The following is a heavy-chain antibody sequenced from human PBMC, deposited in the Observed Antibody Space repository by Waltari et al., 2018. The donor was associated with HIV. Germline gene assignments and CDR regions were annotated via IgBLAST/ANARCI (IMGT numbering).Heavy chain of an antibody. V-gene: IGHV3-23*01. Sequence: EVQLLESGGGLVQPGGSLRLSCAASGFTFSSYAMSWVRQAAGKGLEWVSAISGIGGSTYYADSVKGRFTISRDNYKNTLYLQMNSLRAEDTAVYYCAKDVTMVRGVTLDAFDIWGQGTMVTVSS. D-gene: IGHD3-10*01. CDR2: ISGIGGST. CDR1: GFTFSSYA. J-gene: IGHJ3*02. CDR3: AKDVTMVRGVTLDAFDI.